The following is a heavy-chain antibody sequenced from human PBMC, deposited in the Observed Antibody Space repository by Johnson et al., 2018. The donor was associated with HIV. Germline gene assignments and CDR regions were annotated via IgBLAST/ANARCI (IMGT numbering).Heavy chain of an antibody. CDR2: ISYDGSNK. J-gene: IGHJ3*02. Sequence: QVQLVESGGGVVQPGRSLRLSCAASGFTFSSYAMLWVRQAPGKGLEWVAVISYDGSNKYYADSVKGRFTIFRDNSKNTLYLQMNSLRAEDTAVYYCAKSLPGYDAFDIWGQGTMVTVSS. D-gene: IGHD5-12*01. CDR3: AKSLPGYDAFDI. V-gene: IGHV3-30-3*02. CDR1: GFTFSSYA.